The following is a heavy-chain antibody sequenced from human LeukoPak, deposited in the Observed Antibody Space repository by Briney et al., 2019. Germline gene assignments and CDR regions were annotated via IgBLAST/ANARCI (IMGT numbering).Heavy chain of an antibody. Sequence: GGSLRLSCAPSGFTVSSNYMSWVRQAPGKGLEWVSVIYSGGSTYYADSVKGRFTISRDNSKNTLYLQMNSLRAEDTAVYYCARSLGDGYPDYWGQGTLVTVSS. CDR1: GFTVSSNY. CDR2: IYSGGST. D-gene: IGHD5-24*01. V-gene: IGHV3-53*01. CDR3: ARSLGDGYPDY. J-gene: IGHJ4*02.